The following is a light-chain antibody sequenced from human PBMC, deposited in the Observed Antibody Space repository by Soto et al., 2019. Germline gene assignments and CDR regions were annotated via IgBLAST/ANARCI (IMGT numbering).Light chain of an antibody. CDR1: SSDVGGYNY. V-gene: IGLV2-14*01. J-gene: IGLJ2*01. CDR3: SSYTSSSPYVV. Sequence: QSVLTQPASVSGSPGQSITISCTGTSSDVGGYNYVSWYQQHPGKAPKLMIYDVSNRPSGVSNRFSGSKSGNTASLTISGLQAEDEADYYCSSYTSSSPYVVFGGWTKLTVL. CDR2: DVS.